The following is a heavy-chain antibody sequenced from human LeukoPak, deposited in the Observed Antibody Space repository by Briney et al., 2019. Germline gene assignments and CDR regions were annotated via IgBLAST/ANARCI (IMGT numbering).Heavy chain of an antibody. D-gene: IGHD5-24*01. Sequence: GGSLRLSCAASGFTFTSIWMHWVRQAPGKGLVWVSRINSDGSNRNYADSVKGRFTISRDNAKNALYLQMDSLRAEDAAVYYCARPQDGYNGFDCWGQGTLVTVSS. CDR3: ARPQDGYNGFDC. V-gene: IGHV3-74*01. J-gene: IGHJ4*02. CDR2: INSDGSNR. CDR1: GFTFTSIW.